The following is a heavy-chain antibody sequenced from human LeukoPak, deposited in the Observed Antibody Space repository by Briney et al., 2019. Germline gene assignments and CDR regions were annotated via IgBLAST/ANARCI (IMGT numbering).Heavy chain of an antibody. J-gene: IGHJ2*01. CDR1: GFTFSSYG. CDR2: IWYDGSNK. V-gene: IGHV3-33*01. D-gene: IGHD6-13*01. CDR3: ARVNIAAAGTVDWYFDL. Sequence: GGSLRLSCAASGFTFSSYGMHWVRQAPGKGLEWVAVIWYDGSNKYYADSVKGRFTISRDNSKNTLYLQMNSLRAEDTAVYYCARVNIAAAGTVDWYFDLWGRGTLVTVSS.